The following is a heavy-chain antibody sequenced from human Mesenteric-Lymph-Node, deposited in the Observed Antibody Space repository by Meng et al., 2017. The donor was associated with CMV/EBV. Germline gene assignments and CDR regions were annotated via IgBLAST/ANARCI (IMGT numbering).Heavy chain of an antibody. CDR2: ISSSGSTI. CDR1: GFTFSDYY. Sequence: GESLKISCAASGFTFSDYYMSWIRQAPGKGLEWVSYISSSGSTIYYADSVKGRFTISRDNAKNSLYLQMNSLRAEDTAVYYCARDQLPDAFDIWGQGTMVTVSS. V-gene: IGHV3-11*04. CDR3: ARDQLPDAFDI. D-gene: IGHD1-1*01. J-gene: IGHJ3*02.